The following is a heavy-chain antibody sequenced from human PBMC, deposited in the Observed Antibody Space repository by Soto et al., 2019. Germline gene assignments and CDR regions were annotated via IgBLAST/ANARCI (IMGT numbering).Heavy chain of an antibody. CDR2: ISYDGSNK. Sequence: PGGSLRLSCAASGFTFSSYAMHWVRQAPGKGLEWVAVISYDGSNKYYADSVKGRFTNSRDNSKNTLYLQMNSLRAEDTAVYYCARKYYYDSSGPPFDYWGQGTLVTVSS. CDR1: GFTFSSYA. V-gene: IGHV3-30-3*01. J-gene: IGHJ4*02. D-gene: IGHD3-22*01. CDR3: ARKYYYDSSGPPFDY.